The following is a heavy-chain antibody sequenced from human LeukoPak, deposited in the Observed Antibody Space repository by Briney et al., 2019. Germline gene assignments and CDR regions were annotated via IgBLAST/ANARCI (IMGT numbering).Heavy chain of an antibody. CDR2: ISGSGGST. J-gene: IGHJ4*02. V-gene: IGHV3-23*01. CDR3: AKMDYGDYFHY. CDR1: GFTFSSYA. Sequence: GGSLRLSCAASGFTFSSYAVSWVRQAPGKGLEWVSAISGSGGSTYDADSVKGRFTISRDNSKNTLYLQMNSLRAEDTAVYYCAKMDYGDYFHYWGQGTLVTVSS. D-gene: IGHD4-17*01.